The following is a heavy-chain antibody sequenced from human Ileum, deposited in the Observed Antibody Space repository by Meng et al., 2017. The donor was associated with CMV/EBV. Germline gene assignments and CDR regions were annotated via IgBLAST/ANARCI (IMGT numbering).Heavy chain of an antibody. CDR3: ARNYGSGNWNFFHY. CDR2: IYTSGTT. J-gene: IGHJ4*02. D-gene: IGHD3-10*01. CDR1: VGSISNYY. V-gene: IGHV4-4*07. Sequence: VRLPGQGQGWGKTWETLSLTCCVSVGSISNYYWSWIRQPAGKGLEWIAHIYTSGTTNYNPSLKSRVTMSVDTSRNQFSLKLTSVTAADTAVYYCARNYGSGNWNFFHYWGQGTLVTVSS.